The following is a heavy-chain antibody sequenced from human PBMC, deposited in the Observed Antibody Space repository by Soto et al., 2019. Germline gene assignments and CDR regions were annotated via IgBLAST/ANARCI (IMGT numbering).Heavy chain of an antibody. J-gene: IGHJ4*02. V-gene: IGHV4-4*02. CDR2: IYHSGST. CDR3: ARAERVTMIVRKPYD. CDR1: GGSISSSNW. Sequence: PSETLSLTCAVSGGSISSSNWWSWVRQPPGKGLEWIGEIYHSGSTNYNPSLKSRVTISVDKSKNQFSLKLSSVTAADTAVYYCARAERVTMIVRKPYDWGQGTLVTVSS. D-gene: IGHD3-22*01.